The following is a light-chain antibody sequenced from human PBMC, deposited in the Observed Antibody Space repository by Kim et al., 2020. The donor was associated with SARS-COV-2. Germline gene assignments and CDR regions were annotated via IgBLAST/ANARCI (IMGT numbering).Light chain of an antibody. Sequence: AAGGDRVTITCQASRDISNNLNWYQQKPGKAPKVLNYDASNVQTGVPSRFSGSGSGTDFTFTITSLQPEDVATYYCQQFDNLSLTFGGGTKVDIK. J-gene: IGKJ4*01. V-gene: IGKV1-33*01. CDR1: RDISNN. CDR3: QQFDNLSLT. CDR2: DAS.